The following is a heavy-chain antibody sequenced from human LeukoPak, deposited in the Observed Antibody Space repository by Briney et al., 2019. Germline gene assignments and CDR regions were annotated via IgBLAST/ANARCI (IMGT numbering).Heavy chain of an antibody. CDR2: IIPIFGTA. V-gene: IGHV1-69*05. Sequence: SVKVSCKASGGTFSSYAISWVRQAPGQGLEWMGRIIPIFGTANYAQKFQGRVTITTDESTSTAYMELSSLRSEDTAVYYCARVGWGSNYYYYTDVWGKGTTVTVSS. CDR1: GGTFSSYA. D-gene: IGHD2-21*01. CDR3: ARVGWGSNYYYYTDV. J-gene: IGHJ6*03.